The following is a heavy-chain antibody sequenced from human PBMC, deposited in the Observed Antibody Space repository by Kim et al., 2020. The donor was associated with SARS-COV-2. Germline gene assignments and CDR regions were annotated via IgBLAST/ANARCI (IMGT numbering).Heavy chain of an antibody. J-gene: IGHJ4*02. CDR3: ARLLGGGSYYDY. Sequence: NYAQRVQGRVTMTTDASTSVAYIELRSLRSDDTAVYYCARLLGGGSYYDYWGQGTLVTVSS. D-gene: IGHD1-26*01. V-gene: IGHV1-18*01.